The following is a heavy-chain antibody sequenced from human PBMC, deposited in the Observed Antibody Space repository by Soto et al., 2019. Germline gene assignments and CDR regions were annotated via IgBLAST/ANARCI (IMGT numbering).Heavy chain of an antibody. Sequence: TLSLTCAVYGGSFSGYYWSWIRQPPGKGLEWIGEINHSGSTNYNPSLKSRVTISVDTSKNQFSLKLSSVTAADTAVYYCARRPIFLPPYKWFHPRGQGTLVTVSS. D-gene: IGHD3-3*01. V-gene: IGHV4-34*01. CDR2: INHSGST. CDR3: ARRPIFLPPYKWFHP. CDR1: GGSFSGYY. J-gene: IGHJ5*02.